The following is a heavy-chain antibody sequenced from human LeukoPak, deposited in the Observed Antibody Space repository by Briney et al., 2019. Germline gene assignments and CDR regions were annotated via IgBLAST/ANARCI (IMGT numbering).Heavy chain of an antibody. CDR1: GDSVSSNSAA. J-gene: IGHJ3*02. Sequence: SQTLSLTCAISGDSVSSNSAAWHWIRQSPSRGLEWLGRTYYRSKWYNDYAVSVKGRINIKPDTSKNQFSLQLNSVTPEDTAVYYCAREVGYSRVEAFDIWGQGTMVTVSS. V-gene: IGHV6-1*01. CDR2: TYYRSKWYN. CDR3: AREVGYSRVEAFDI. D-gene: IGHD5-18*01.